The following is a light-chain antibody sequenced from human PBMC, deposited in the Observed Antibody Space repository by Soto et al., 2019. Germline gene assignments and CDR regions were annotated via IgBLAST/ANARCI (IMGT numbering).Light chain of an antibody. V-gene: IGKV3-15*01. CDR2: DAS. J-gene: IGKJ4*01. Sequence: EIVMTQSPATLSVSPGEGATRSCRASQSVHGDLAWYQQKPGQAPRLLIYDASTRAAGIPPRFSGSGSGTEFTLTITSLQSEDSAVYDCQQYTSWPPLTFGGGTKVEI. CDR1: QSVHGD. CDR3: QQYTSWPPLT.